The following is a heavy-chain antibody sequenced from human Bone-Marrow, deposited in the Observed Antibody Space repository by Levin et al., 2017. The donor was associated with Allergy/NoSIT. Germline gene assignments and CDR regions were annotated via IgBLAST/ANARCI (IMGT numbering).Heavy chain of an antibody. Sequence: GESLKISCVASGFTFSNYAMSWVRQAPGKGLDWVSAITNSGRTYYADSVKGRFTVSRDNSKNTLYLQMNSLRADDTAVYYCAKEMTTVVPVFDYWGQGTLVTVSS. CDR1: GFTFSNYA. J-gene: IGHJ4*02. V-gene: IGHV3-23*01. CDR3: AKEMTTVVPVFDY. D-gene: IGHD4-23*01. CDR2: ITNSGRT.